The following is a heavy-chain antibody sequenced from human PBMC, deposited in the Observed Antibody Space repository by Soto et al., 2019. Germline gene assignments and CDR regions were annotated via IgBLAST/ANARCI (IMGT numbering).Heavy chain of an antibody. Sequence: QVQLQESGPGLVKPSQTLSLTCTVSGGSISSGDYYWSWIRQPPGKGLERIGYIYYSGSTYYNPSLKSRVTISVDTSKNQFSLKLSSATAADTAVYYCARGTLAYSGTFGRVDYWGQGTLVTVSS. V-gene: IGHV4-30-4*01. CDR1: GGSISSGDYY. D-gene: IGHD1-26*01. CDR2: IYYSGST. CDR3: ARGTLAYSGTFGRVDY. J-gene: IGHJ4*02.